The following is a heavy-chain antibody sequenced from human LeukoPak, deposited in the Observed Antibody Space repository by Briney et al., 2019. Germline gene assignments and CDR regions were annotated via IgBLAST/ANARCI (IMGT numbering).Heavy chain of an antibody. CDR1: GFTFSSYA. Sequence: GGSLRLSCAASGFTFSSYAMHWVRQAPGKGLEWVAVISYDGSNKYYADSVKGRFTISRDNSKNTLYLQMNSLRAEDTAVYYCAREGSAGSWYYFDYWGQGTLVTVSS. CDR2: ISYDGSNK. D-gene: IGHD6-13*01. J-gene: IGHJ4*02. V-gene: IGHV3-30-3*01. CDR3: AREGSAGSWYYFDY.